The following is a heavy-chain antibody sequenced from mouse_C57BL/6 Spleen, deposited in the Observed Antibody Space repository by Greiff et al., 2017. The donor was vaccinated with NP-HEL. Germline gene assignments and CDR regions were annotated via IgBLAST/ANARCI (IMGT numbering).Heavy chain of an antibody. V-gene: IGHV5-9*01. CDR1: GFTFSSYT. D-gene: IGHD2-3*01. Sequence: EVMLVESGGGLVKPGGSLKLSCAASGFTFSSYTMSWVRQTPEKRLEWVATISGGGGNTYYPDSVKGRFTISRDNAKNTLYLQMSSLRSEDTALYYCARYDPAWFAYWGQGTLVTVSA. CDR3: ARYDPAWFAY. J-gene: IGHJ3*01. CDR2: ISGGGGNT.